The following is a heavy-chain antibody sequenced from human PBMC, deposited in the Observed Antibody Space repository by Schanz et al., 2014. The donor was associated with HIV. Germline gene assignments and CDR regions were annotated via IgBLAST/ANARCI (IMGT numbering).Heavy chain of an antibody. J-gene: IGHJ4*02. D-gene: IGHD6-13*01. CDR1: GFTFSSYG. CDR3: ARDSAAARY. CDR2: IWYDGSNK. Sequence: QVRLVESGGGVVQPGRSLRLSCAASGFTFSSYGMHWVRQAPGKGLEWVAVIWYDGSNKYYVDSVKGRFTISRDNSRNTLYLEMNSLRADDTAVYYCARDSAAARYWGQGTLVIVSP. V-gene: IGHV3-33*01.